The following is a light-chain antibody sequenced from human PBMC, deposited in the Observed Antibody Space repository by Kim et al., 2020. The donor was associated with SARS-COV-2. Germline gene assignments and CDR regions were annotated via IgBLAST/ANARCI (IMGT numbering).Light chain of an antibody. CDR1: SSNIGSNY. V-gene: IGLV1-47*02. Sequence: ELTQPPSASGTPGQRVTISCSGSSSNIGSNYVYWYQQLPGTAPKLLIYSNNQRPSGVPDRFSGSKSGTSASLAISGLRSEDEADYYCAAWDDSLSGYVYGTVTKVSVL. CDR3: AAWDDSLSGYV. CDR2: SNN. J-gene: IGLJ1*01.